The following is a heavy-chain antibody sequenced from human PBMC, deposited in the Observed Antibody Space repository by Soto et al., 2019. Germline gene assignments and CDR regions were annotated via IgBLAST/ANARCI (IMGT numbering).Heavy chain of an antibody. CDR2: ISSNGGST. CDR3: ARVGATIPLYYYYYYMDV. D-gene: IGHD5-12*01. CDR1: GFTFSSYA. Sequence: GGSLRLSCAASGFTFSSYAMHWVRQAPGKGLEYVSAISSNGGSTYYANSVKGRFTISRDNSKNTLYLQMGSLRAEDMAVYYCARVGATIPLYYYYYYMDVWGKGTTVTVSS. J-gene: IGHJ6*03. V-gene: IGHV3-64*01.